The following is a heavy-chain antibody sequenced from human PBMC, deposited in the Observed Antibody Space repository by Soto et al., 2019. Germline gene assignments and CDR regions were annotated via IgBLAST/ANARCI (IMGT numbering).Heavy chain of an antibody. CDR2: INQDGSEK. CDR3: ASRPSAVVYHAVFDY. D-gene: IGHD1-20*01. Sequence: PGGSLRLSCTASGITFSNYWMTWVRQAPGKGPEWVANINQDGSEKYYVDSVRGRFTVSRDNAKNSLFLQMNSLRAEDTAVYYCASRPSAVVYHAVFDYWGRGSLVTVSS. J-gene: IGHJ4*02. V-gene: IGHV3-7*03. CDR1: GITFSNYW.